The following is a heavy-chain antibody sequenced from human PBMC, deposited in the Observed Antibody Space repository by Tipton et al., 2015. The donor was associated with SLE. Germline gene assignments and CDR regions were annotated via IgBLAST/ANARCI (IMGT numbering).Heavy chain of an antibody. CDR3: ARAYMEVYGSGSWFDP. CDR1: GGSISSHY. V-gene: IGHV4-59*11. D-gene: IGHD3-10*01. CDR2: IYYSGST. J-gene: IGHJ5*02. Sequence: TLSLTCTVSGGSISSHYWSCIRQPPGKGLEWIGYIYYSGSTNYNPSLKSRVTISVDTSKNQFSLKLSSVTAADTAVYYCARAYMEVYGSGSWFDPWGQGTLVTVSS.